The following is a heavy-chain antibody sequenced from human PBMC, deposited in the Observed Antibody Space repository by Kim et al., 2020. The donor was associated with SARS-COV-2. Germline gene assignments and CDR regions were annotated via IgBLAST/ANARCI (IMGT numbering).Heavy chain of an antibody. D-gene: IGHD3-10*01. CDR1: GFTFSNAW. CDR2: IKSKTDGGTT. J-gene: IGHJ5*02. V-gene: IGHV3-15*01. Sequence: GGSLRLSCAASGFTFSNAWMSWVRQAPGKGLEWVGRIKSKTDGGTTDYAAPVKGRFTISRDDSKNTLYLQMNSLKTEDTAVYYCTTGRYYYGSGSYVDWFDPWGQGTLVTVSS. CDR3: TTGRYYYGSGSYVDWFDP.